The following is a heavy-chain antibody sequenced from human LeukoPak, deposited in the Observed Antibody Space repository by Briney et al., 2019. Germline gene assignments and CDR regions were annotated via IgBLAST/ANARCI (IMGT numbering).Heavy chain of an antibody. CDR2: IYYTGST. V-gene: IGHV4-61*01. CDR1: GGSVSNGNYY. CDR3: AREEGGYCSGGSCTRGAFDI. Sequence: SETLSLTCTVSGGSVSNGNYYWSWLRQPPGKALEWIGYIYYTGSTSYNPSLEGRVTISVDTSKNQFSVKLNSVTAADTAVYYCAREEGGYCSGGSCTRGAFDIWGQGTMVTVSS. J-gene: IGHJ3*02. D-gene: IGHD2-15*01.